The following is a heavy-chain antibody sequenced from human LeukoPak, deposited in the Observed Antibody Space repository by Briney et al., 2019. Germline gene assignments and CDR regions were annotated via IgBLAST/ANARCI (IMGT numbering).Heavy chain of an antibody. Sequence: SETLSLTCAVYGGSFSGYYWSWIRQPPGKGLEWIGEINHSGSTNYNPSLKSRVTISVDTSKNQFSLKLSSVTAADTAVYYCARLGYYGLDYWGQGTLVTVSS. CDR2: INHSGST. D-gene: IGHD3-10*01. V-gene: IGHV4-34*01. CDR1: GGSFSGYY. J-gene: IGHJ4*02. CDR3: ARLGYYGLDY.